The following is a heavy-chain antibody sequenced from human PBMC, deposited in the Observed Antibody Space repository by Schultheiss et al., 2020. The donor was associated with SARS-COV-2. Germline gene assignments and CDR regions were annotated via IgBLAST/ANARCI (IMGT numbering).Heavy chain of an antibody. CDR3: ARGITIFGVVSPNGAMDV. CDR1: GFTFSSYS. CDR2: ISSSSSYI. V-gene: IGHV3-21*01. Sequence: GESLKISCAASGFTFSSYSMNWVRQAPGKGLEWVSSISSSSSYIYYADSVKGRFTISRDNAKNSLYLQMNSLRAEDTAVYYCARGITIFGVVSPNGAMDVWGQGTTVTVSS. D-gene: IGHD3-3*01. J-gene: IGHJ6*02.